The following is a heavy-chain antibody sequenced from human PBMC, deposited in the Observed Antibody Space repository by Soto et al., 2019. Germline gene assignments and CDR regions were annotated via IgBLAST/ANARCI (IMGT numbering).Heavy chain of an antibody. CDR2: ISYDGSNK. Sequence: GGSLRLSCAASGFTFSSYDMHWVRQAPGKGLEWVAVISYDGSNKYYADSVKGRFTISRDNSKNTLYLQMNSLRAEDTAVYYCAKDYYCSGGSCYSTYYYYYGMDVWGQGTTVTVSS. D-gene: IGHD2-15*01. CDR1: GFTFSSYD. J-gene: IGHJ6*02. V-gene: IGHV3-30*18. CDR3: AKDYYCSGGSCYSTYYYYYGMDV.